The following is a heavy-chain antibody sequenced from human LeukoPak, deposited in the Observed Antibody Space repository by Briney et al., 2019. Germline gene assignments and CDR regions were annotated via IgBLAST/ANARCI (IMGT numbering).Heavy chain of an antibody. CDR3: ARQRPFFSGPYFDY. Sequence: GESLKISCKGSGYSFTSFWIGWVRQMPGKGLEWMGIIFPDDSDTRYSPSFQGQVTISADKPISTAYLQWSSLKASDTAMYYCARQRPFFSGPYFDYWSQGTLVTVSS. CDR1: GYSFTSFW. CDR2: IFPDDSDT. D-gene: IGHD2-8*02. J-gene: IGHJ4*02. V-gene: IGHV5-51*01.